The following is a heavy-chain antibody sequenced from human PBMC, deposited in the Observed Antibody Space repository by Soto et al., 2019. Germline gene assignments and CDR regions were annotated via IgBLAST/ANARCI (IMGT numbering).Heavy chain of an antibody. J-gene: IGHJ5*02. V-gene: IGHV4-59*08. Sequence: SDTLSLTCTVSGGSINSYYWSWIRQPPGKGLEWIGYIYYSGSTNYNPSLKSRVTMSVDTSKNQFSLKLSSVTAADTAVYYCARWGVDTAMVTEWFDPWGQGTLVTVSS. CDR1: GGSINSYY. CDR2: IYYSGST. CDR3: ARWGVDTAMVTEWFDP. D-gene: IGHD5-18*01.